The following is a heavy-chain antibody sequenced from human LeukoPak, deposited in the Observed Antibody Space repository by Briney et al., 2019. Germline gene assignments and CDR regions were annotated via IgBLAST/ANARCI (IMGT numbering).Heavy chain of an antibody. CDR3: ARNIPGAVAGFDY. V-gene: IGHV3-48*04. Sequence: GGSLRLSCAASGFTFSSYSMNWVRQAPGKGLEWVSYISSSSSTIYYADSVKGRFTISRDNAKNSLYLQMNSLRVEDTAMYYCARNIPGAVAGFDYWGQGTLVTVSS. CDR2: ISSSSSTI. J-gene: IGHJ4*02. CDR1: GFTFSSYS. D-gene: IGHD6-19*01.